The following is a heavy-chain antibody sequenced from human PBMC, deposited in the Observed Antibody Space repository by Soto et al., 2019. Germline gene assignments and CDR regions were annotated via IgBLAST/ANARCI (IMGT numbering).Heavy chain of an antibody. CDR1: GFTFSSYR. V-gene: IGHV3-21*01. D-gene: IGHD6-19*01. CDR2: ITSSSSYI. J-gene: IGHJ6*02. Sequence: EVQLVESGGGLVKPGGSLRLSCAASGFTFSSYRMNWVRQAPGKGLEWVSSITSSSSYIYYADSVKGRFTISRDNAKNSLYLQMNSLRAEDTAVYYCASEQWAGGMDVWGQGTTVTVSS. CDR3: ASEQWAGGMDV.